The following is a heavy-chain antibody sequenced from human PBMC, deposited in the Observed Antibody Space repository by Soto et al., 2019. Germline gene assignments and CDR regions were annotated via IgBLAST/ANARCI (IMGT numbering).Heavy chain of an antibody. CDR3: AKENDYSNYGYYYYGMDV. Sequence: GGSLRLSCAASGFTFSSYGMHWVRQAPGKGLEWVAVISYDGSNKYYADSVKGRFTISRDNSKNTLYLQMNSLRAEDTAVYYCAKENDYSNYGYYYYGMDVWGQGTTVTVSS. D-gene: IGHD4-4*01. CDR1: GFTFSSYG. V-gene: IGHV3-30*18. J-gene: IGHJ6*02. CDR2: ISYDGSNK.